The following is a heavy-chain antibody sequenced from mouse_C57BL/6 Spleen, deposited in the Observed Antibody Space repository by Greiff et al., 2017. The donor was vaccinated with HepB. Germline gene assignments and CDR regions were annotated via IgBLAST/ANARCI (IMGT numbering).Heavy chain of an antibody. CDR3: ARGGSYYGSSRDAMDY. V-gene: IGHV1-50*01. CDR2: IDPSDSYT. J-gene: IGHJ4*01. D-gene: IGHD1-1*01. CDR1: GYTFTSYW. Sequence: VQLQQPGAELVKPGASVKLSCKASGYTFTSYWMQWVKQRPGQGLEWIGEIDPSDSYTNYNQKFKGKATLTVDTSSSTAYMQLSSLTSEDSAVYYCARGGSYYGSSRDAMDYWGQGTSVTVSS.